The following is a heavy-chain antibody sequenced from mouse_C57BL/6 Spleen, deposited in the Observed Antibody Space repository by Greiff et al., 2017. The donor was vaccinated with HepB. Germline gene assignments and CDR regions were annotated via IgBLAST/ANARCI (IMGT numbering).Heavy chain of an antibody. D-gene: IGHD2-3*01. CDR1: GYAFTNYL. V-gene: IGHV1-54*01. J-gene: IGHJ2*01. CDR3: AREGYDGYYVFDY. Sequence: QVQLQQSGAELVRPGTSVKVSCKASGYAFTNYLIEWVKQRPGQGLEWIGVINPGSGGTNYNEKFKGKATLTADKSSSTAYMQLSSLTSEDSAVYFCAREGYDGYYVFDYWGQGTTLTVSS. CDR2: INPGSGGT.